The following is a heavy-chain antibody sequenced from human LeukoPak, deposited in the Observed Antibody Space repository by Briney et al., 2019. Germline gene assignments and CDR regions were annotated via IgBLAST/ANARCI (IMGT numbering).Heavy chain of an antibody. D-gene: IGHD3-22*01. CDR2: IYHSGST. CDR1: GGSISSGGYS. Sequence: PSETLSLTCAVSGGSISSGGYSWSWIRQPPGTGLEWIGYIYHSGSTYYNPSLKSRVTISVDRSKNQFSLKLSSVTAADTAVYYCARSRKNYYDSSGYDWGQGTLVTVSS. CDR3: ARSRKNYYDSSGYD. V-gene: IGHV4-30-2*01. J-gene: IGHJ4*02.